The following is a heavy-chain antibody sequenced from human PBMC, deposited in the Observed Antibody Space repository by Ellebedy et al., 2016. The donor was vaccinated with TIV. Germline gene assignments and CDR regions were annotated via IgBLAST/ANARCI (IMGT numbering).Heavy chain of an antibody. CDR2: FYYSGST. D-gene: IGHD3-9*01. CDR1: GASISSGSYY. J-gene: IGHJ4*02. V-gene: IGHV4-39*07. Sequence: MPSETLSLTCTVSGASISSGSYYWGWIRQPPGKNLEWIGTFYYSGSTSFNPSLKSRITMSVDTSKNQFSLRLSSVTAADTAVYYCARLVVIPPHFDYWGQGALVTVSS. CDR3: ARLVVIPPHFDY.